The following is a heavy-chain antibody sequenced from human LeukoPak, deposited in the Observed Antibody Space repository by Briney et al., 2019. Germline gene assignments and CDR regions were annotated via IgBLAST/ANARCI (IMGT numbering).Heavy chain of an antibody. J-gene: IGHJ4*02. CDR3: VRFETVAAKPFEY. CDR1: GFTFGTYW. CDR2: IHQDGSEE. V-gene: IGHV3-7*01. D-gene: IGHD6-19*01. Sequence: GGSLRLSFAASGFTFGTYWMSWVRQAPGKGLEWVANIHQDGSEEYYVDSVKGRFTISRDNAKNSLYLPMNSLRAEDTAVYYCVRFETVAAKPFEYWGQGTLVTVSS.